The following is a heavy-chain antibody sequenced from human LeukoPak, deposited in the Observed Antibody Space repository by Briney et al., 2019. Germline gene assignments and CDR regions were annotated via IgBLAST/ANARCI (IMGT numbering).Heavy chain of an antibody. V-gene: IGHV3-74*01. CDR2: INSDGSST. D-gene: IGHD1-26*01. CDR3: ARGGLRWEPHFDY. J-gene: IGHJ4*02. Sequence: GGSLRLSCAASGFTFSSYWMHWVRQAPGKGLVWVSRINSDGSSTSYADSVKGRFTISRDNAKNTLYLQMNSLRAEDTAMYYCARGGLRWEPHFDYWGQGTLVTVSS. CDR1: GFTFSSYW.